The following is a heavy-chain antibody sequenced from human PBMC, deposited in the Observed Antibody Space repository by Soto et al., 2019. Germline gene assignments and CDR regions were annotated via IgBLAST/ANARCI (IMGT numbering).Heavy chain of an antibody. J-gene: IGHJ3*02. V-gene: IGHV4-61*08. CDR1: GGSISSGGYY. Sequence: SETLSLTCTVSGGSISSGGYYWSWIRQHPGTGLEWIGHISYSGSTNYNPSLKSRVTISVDTSKNQFSLKLSSVTAADTAVYYCARRPRGHIDIWGQGTMVTVSS. CDR3: ARRPRGHIDI. D-gene: IGHD3-10*01. CDR2: ISYSGST.